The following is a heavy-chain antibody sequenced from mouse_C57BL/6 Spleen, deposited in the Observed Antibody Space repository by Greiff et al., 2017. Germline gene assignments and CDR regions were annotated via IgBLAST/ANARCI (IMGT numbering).Heavy chain of an antibody. CDR2: ISDGGSYT. D-gene: IGHD4-1*01. CDR3: ARRAWDYFED. J-gene: IGHJ2*01. Sequence: EVHLVESGGGLVKPGGSLKLSCAASGFTFSSYAMSWVRQTPEKRLEWVATISDGGSYTYYPDNVKGRFTISRDNAKNILYLQMSHLKSEDTAMYYCARRAWDYFEDWGQGTTLTASS. CDR1: GFTFSSYA. V-gene: IGHV5-4*03.